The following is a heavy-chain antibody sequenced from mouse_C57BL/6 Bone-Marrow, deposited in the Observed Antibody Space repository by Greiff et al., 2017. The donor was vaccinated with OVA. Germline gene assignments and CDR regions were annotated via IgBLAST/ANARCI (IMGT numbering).Heavy chain of an antibody. CDR2: IYPRSGNT. CDR1: GYTFTSYG. J-gene: IGHJ2*01. Sequence: QVQLQQSGAELVRPGASVKLSCKASGYTFTSYGISWVKQRTGQGLEWIGEIYPRSGNTYYNEKFKGKATLTADKSSSTAYMQLRSLTSEDSAVYFCARSPYYGSSYGYWGQGTTLTVSS. CDR3: ARSPYYGSSYGY. D-gene: IGHD1-1*01. V-gene: IGHV1-81*01.